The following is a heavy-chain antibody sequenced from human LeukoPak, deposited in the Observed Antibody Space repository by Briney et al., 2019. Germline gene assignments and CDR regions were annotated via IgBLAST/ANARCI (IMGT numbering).Heavy chain of an antibody. V-gene: IGHV3-49*04. CDR2: IRSKAYGGTT. CDR1: GFTFGGYA. Sequence: PGGSLRLSCTASGFTFGGYAMSWVRQAPGKGLEWVGFIRSKAYGGTTEYAASVKGRFTISRDDSKSIAYLQMNSLKTEDTAVYYCTRDNYYGATFFDYWGQGTLVTVSS. CDR3: TRDNYYGATFFDY. J-gene: IGHJ4*02. D-gene: IGHD1-26*01.